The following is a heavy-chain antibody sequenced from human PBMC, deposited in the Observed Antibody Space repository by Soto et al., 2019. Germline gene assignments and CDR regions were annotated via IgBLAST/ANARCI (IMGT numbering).Heavy chain of an antibody. J-gene: IGHJ4*02. V-gene: IGHV4-4*02. CDR3: ARDSSGWYGQQASKYYFDY. CDR1: GGSISSSNW. Sequence: PSETLSLTCAVSGGSISSSNWWSWVRQPPGKGLEWIGEIYHSGSTNYNPSLKSRVTISVDTSKNQFSLKLSSVTAADTAVYYCARDSSGWYGQQASKYYFDYWGQGTLVTVSS. D-gene: IGHD6-19*01. CDR2: IYHSGST.